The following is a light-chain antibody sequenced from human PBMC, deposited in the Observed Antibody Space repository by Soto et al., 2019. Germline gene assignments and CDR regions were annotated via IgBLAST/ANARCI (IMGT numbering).Light chain of an antibody. CDR1: SSNVGSYNL. V-gene: IGLV2-23*01. CDR2: EDI. J-gene: IGLJ1*01. CDR3: CSYADSSTYV. Sequence: QSALTQPASVTGSPGQSITISCTGTSSNVGSYNLVSWYQQHPGKAPKVMIYEDIKRPSGVSNRFSGSKSDNTASLTISGLQAEVEADYYCCSYADSSTYVFGTGTKLTVL.